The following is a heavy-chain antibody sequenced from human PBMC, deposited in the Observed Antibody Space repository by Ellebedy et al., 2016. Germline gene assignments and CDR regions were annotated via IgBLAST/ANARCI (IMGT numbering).Heavy chain of an antibody. CDR1: GYTLTELS. CDR2: FDPEDGET. J-gene: IGHJ5*02. D-gene: IGHD6-13*01. CDR3: ATGIAAAGMNSDRST. V-gene: IGHV1-24*01. Sequence: ASVKVSCKVSGYTLTELSMHWVRQAPGKGLEWMGGFDPEDGETIYAQKFQGRVTMTEDTSTDTAYMELSSLRSEDTAVYYCATGIAAAGMNSDRSTWGQGTLVTVSS.